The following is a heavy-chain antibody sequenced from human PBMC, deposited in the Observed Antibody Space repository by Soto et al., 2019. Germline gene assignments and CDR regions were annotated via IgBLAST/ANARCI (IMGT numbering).Heavy chain of an antibody. CDR1: GFTFSSYA. J-gene: IGHJ6*02. D-gene: IGHD4-4*01. CDR2: ISYDGSNK. CDR3: AREGLQLVRGEYYYYYGMDV. V-gene: IGHV3-30-3*01. Sequence: PGGSLRLSCAASGFTFSSYAMHWVRQAPGKGLEWVAVISYDGSNKYYADSVKGRFTISRDNSKNTLYLQMNSLRAEDTAVYYCAREGLQLVRGEYYYYYGMDVWGQGTTVTVSS.